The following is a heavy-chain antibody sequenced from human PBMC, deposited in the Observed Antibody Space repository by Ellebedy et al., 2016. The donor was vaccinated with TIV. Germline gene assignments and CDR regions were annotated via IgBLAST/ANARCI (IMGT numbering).Heavy chain of an antibody. D-gene: IGHD3-22*01. J-gene: IGHJ4*02. CDR1: GFTFSSYW. CDR3: AGGHDSSGYYYVY. CDR2: ITASGGTT. Sequence: GGSLRLSCAASGFTFSSYWMHWVRQAPGKGLVWVSSITASGGTTYYADSVKGRFTISRDNSKNTLYLEMSSLRAEDTAIYYCAGGHDSSGYYYVYWGQGTLVTVSS. V-gene: IGHV3-23*01.